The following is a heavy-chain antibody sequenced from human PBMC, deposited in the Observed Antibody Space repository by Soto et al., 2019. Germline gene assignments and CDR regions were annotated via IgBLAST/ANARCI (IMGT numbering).Heavy chain of an antibody. CDR1: GFTFDDYA. CDR3: ANTRDSSSWIDAFDI. Sequence: PGGSLRLSCAASGFTFDDYAMHWVRQAPGKGLEWVSGISWNSGSIGYADSVKGRFTISRDNAKNSLYLQMNSLRAEDTALYYCANTRDSSSWIDAFDIWGQGT. D-gene: IGHD6-13*01. CDR2: ISWNSGSI. V-gene: IGHV3-9*01. J-gene: IGHJ3*02.